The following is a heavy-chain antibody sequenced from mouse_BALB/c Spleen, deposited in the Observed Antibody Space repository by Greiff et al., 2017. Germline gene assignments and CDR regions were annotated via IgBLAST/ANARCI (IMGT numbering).Heavy chain of an antibody. CDR2: IYPGDGDT. CDR3: ARWDYDASSSTGTRAMDY. V-gene: IGHV1-87*01. J-gene: IGHJ4*01. Sequence: QVQLQQSGAELARPGASAKLSCKASGYTFTSYWMQWVKQRPGQGLEWIGAIYPGDGDTRYTQKFKGKATLTADKSSSTAYMQLSSLASEDSAVYYCARWDYDASSSTGTRAMDYWGQGTSVTVSS. D-gene: IGHD4-1*02. CDR1: GYTFTSYW.